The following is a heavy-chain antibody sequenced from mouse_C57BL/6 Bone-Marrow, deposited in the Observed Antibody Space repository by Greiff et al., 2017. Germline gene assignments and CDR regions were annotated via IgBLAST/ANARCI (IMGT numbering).Heavy chain of an antibody. CDR1: GYTFTSYG. J-gene: IGHJ3*01. CDR3: ASYCECDEFAY. V-gene: IGHV1-81*01. Sequence: VQLQQSGAELARPGASVKLSCKASGYTFTSYGISWVKQRTGQGLEWIGEIYPRSGNTYYNEKFKGKATLTADNSSSTAYMELRSLTSRDTAVYFCASYCECDEFAYWGERTLVTVSA. D-gene: IGHD2-4*01. CDR2: IYPRSGNT.